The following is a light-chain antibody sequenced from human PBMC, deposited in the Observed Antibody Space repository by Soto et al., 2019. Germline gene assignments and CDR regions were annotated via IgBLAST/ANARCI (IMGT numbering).Light chain of an antibody. J-gene: IGLJ1*01. V-gene: IGLV1-40*01. CDR3: QSYDSSLSGFV. Sequence: QSVLTQPPSVSGAPGQRVTISCTGSSSNIGAGYDVHWYQQLPGTAPKLLIYANNNRPSGVPDRFSGSRSGTSASLAITGLQAEDEADYYCQSYDSSLSGFVXGTGTRSPS. CDR2: ANN. CDR1: SSNIGAGYD.